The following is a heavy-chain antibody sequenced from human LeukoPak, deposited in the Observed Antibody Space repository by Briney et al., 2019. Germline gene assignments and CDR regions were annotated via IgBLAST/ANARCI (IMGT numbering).Heavy chain of an antibody. V-gene: IGHV1-18*01. D-gene: IGHD5-18*01. CDR3: ARSGYSYGDDY. J-gene: IGHJ4*02. CDR1: GYTFTSYG. CDR2: NSAYNDNI. Sequence: GASVKVSCKASGYTFTSYGFSWVRQAPGQGLEWMGWNSAYNDNIHYAQKLQGRVTMTTDTSASTAYMELRSLRSDDTAVYYCARSGYSYGDDYWGQGTLVTVSS.